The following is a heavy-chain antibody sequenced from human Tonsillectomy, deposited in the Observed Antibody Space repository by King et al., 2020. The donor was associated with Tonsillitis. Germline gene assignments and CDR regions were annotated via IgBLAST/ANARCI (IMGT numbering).Heavy chain of an antibody. D-gene: IGHD3-10*01. J-gene: IGHJ4*02. CDR1: GGSIRSYY. V-gene: IGHV4-59*01. CDR2: IYYSGST. CDR3: ARGRRSSPGGGSGTSYFDY. Sequence: LQLQESGPGLVKPSETLSLTCTVSGGSIRSYYWNWVRQPPGKGLGWIGDIYYSGSTNYNPSLKSRVTISVDPSKNQFSLKLSVVTAADTAVDYCARGRRSSPGGGSGTSYFDYWGQGTLVTVSS.